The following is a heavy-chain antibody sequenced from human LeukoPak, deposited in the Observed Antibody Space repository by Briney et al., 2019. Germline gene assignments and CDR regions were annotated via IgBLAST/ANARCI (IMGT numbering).Heavy chain of an antibody. CDR1: GGSISSYY. CDR3: ARALEGIDSRSWYSYYYVDV. V-gene: IGHV4-59*12. CDR2: IYYSGST. J-gene: IGHJ6*03. Sequence: PSETLSLTCTVSGGSISSYYLSWVRQPPGKGLEWIGYIYYSGSTNYNPSLKSRVTISVDTSKNQFSLKLTSVTAADTGVYYCARALEGIDSRSWYSYYYVDVWGKGTTVTVSS. D-gene: IGHD6-13*01.